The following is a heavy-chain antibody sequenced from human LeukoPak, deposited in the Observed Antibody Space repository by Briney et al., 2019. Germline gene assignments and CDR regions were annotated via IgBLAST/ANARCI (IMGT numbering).Heavy chain of an antibody. Sequence: SGTLSLTCAVSGGSISSGGYYWSWIRQPPGKGLEWIGYIYHSGSTYYNPSLKSRVTISVDRSKNQFSLKLSSVTAADTAVYYCARADWNYGGAFDIWGQGTMVTVSS. D-gene: IGHD1-7*01. CDR3: ARADWNYGGAFDI. J-gene: IGHJ3*02. V-gene: IGHV4-30-2*01. CDR1: GGSISSGGYY. CDR2: IYHSGST.